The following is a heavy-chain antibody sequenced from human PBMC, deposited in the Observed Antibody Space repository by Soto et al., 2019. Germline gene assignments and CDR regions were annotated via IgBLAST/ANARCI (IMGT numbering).Heavy chain of an antibody. Sequence: QITLKESGPTLVKPTQTLTLTCTFSGISLSTDAVGVAWIRQPPGKALEWLALIYWDDDKRYSPSLKSSLTIIKDTSKNQVVLTMTNMDPVDTATYYCAHRGAVATIISDAFDIWGPGTSVTVSS. CDR3: AHRGAVATIISDAFDI. CDR1: GISLSTDAVG. D-gene: IGHD5-12*01. J-gene: IGHJ3*02. CDR2: IYWDDDK. V-gene: IGHV2-5*02.